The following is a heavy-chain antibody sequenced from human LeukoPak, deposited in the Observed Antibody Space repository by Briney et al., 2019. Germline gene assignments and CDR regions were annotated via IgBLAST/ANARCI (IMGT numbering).Heavy chain of an antibody. CDR2: VYYSGST. Sequence: PSETLSLTCSVSGDSTISNYYWNWIRQPPGKGLEWIGYVYYSGSTNYNPSLKSRVTISVDTSKNQFSLKLSSVTAADTAVYYCARSTWLLDKWGQGTLVTVSS. V-gene: IGHV4-59*01. CDR1: GDSTISNYY. J-gene: IGHJ4*02. CDR3: ARSTWLLDK. D-gene: IGHD3-22*01.